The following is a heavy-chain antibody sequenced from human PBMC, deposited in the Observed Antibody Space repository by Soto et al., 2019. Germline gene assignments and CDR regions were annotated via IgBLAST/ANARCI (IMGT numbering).Heavy chain of an antibody. CDR2: ISYDGSNK. J-gene: IGHJ6*02. Sequence: GGSLRLSCAASGFTLSSYAMHWVRQAPGKGLEWVAVISYDGSNKYYADSVKGRFTISRDNSKNTLYLQMNSLRAEDTAVYYCARAGIGVVIPYYYYYGMDVWGQGTTVTVSS. CDR3: ARAGIGVVIPYYYYYGMDV. V-gene: IGHV3-30-3*01. D-gene: IGHD3-3*01. CDR1: GFTLSSYA.